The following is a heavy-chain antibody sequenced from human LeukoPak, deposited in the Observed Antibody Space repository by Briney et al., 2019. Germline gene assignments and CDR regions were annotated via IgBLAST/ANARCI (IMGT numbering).Heavy chain of an antibody. CDR1: GGAFSSYT. D-gene: IGHD3-22*01. V-gene: IGHV1-69*02. CDR3: ASFNPYDSSGHYYLDY. Sequence: SVKVSCKASGGAFSSYTISWVRQAPGQGLEWMGRIIPILGIANYAQKFQGRVTITADKSTSAAYMGLSSLRSEDTAVYYCASFNPYDSSGHYYLDYWGQGTLVTVSS. J-gene: IGHJ4*02. CDR2: IIPILGIA.